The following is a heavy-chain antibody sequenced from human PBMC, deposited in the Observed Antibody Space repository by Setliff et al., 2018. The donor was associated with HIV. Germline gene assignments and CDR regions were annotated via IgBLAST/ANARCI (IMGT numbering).Heavy chain of an antibody. CDR2: IYLTGSS. V-gene: IGHV4-59*01. J-gene: IGHJ3*01. Sequence: PSETLSLTCTVSGGSISTYYWSWIRQPPGKGLEWIGSIYLTGSSDNNPSLKSRVTLSVDTSKHQFPLKLSSVTAADTAVYYCARVQMAYAAFDVWGQGTMVTVSS. CDR1: GGSISTYY. CDR3: ARVQMAYAAFDV. D-gene: IGHD4-17*01.